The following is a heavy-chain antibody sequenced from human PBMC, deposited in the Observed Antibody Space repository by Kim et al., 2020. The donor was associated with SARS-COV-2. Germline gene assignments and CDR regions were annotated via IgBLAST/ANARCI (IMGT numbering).Heavy chain of an antibody. CDR3: ARDLVQQLGYYYYGMDV. J-gene: IGHJ6*02. CDR1: GFTFSSYS. Sequence: GGSLRLSCAASGFTFSSYSMNWVRQAPGKGLEWVSSISSSSSYIYYADSVKGRFTISRDNAKNSLYLQMNSLRAEDTAVYYCARDLVQQLGYYYYGMDVWGQGTTVTVSS. D-gene: IGHD6-13*01. CDR2: ISSSSSYI. V-gene: IGHV3-21*01.